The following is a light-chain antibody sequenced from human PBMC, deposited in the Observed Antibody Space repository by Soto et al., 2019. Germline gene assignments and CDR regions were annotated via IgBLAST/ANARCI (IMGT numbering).Light chain of an antibody. CDR2: EVS. J-gene: IGLJ1*01. Sequence: QSALTQPASVSGSPGQSITISCTGTSSDAGLYNYVSWYQQYPGKAPKLMIFEVSNRPSGVSNRFSASKSGNTASLTISGLQAEDEADYYCISYTTSSTSYVFGTGTKVTVL. CDR1: SSDAGLYNY. CDR3: ISYTTSSTSYV. V-gene: IGLV2-14*01.